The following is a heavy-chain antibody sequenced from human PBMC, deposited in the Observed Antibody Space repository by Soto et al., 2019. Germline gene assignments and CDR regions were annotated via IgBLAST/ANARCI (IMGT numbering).Heavy chain of an antibody. CDR3: ARFNCSSTSCYYAFDI. J-gene: IGHJ3*02. CDR2: ISAYNGNT. V-gene: IGHV1-18*01. Sequence: ASVKVSCKASGYKFTNYGFTWVRQAPGQGLEWVGWISAYNGNTNYAQNLQGRVTMTRNTSISTAYMELSSLRSEDTAVYYCARFNCSSTSCYYAFDIWGQGTMVTVSS. D-gene: IGHD2-2*01. CDR1: GYKFTNYG.